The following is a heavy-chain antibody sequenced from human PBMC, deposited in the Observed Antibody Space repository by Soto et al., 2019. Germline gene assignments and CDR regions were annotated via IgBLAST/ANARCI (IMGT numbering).Heavy chain of an antibody. CDR1: GYTFTGYY. CDR2: INPNSGGT. Sequence: ASVKVSCKASGYTFTGYYMHWVRQAPGQGLEWMGWINPNSGGTNYAQKFQGWVTMTRDTSISTAYMELSRLRSDDTAVYYCARSGDYYGSGSHRPPYYYYGMDVWGQGTTVTVSS. V-gene: IGHV1-2*04. D-gene: IGHD3-10*01. CDR3: ARSGDYYGSGSHRPPYYYYGMDV. J-gene: IGHJ6*02.